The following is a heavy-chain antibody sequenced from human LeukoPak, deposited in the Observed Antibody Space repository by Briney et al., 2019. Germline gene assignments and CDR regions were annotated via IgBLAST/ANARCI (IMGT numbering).Heavy chain of an antibody. Sequence: ASVKVSCKASGYTFTSYYMHWVRQAPGQGLEWMGIINPSGGSTSYAQKFQGRVTMTRDTSTSTVYMELSSLRSEDTAVYYCAREITFGGVIVILDYWGQGTLVTVSS. CDR1: GYTFTSYY. J-gene: IGHJ4*02. CDR3: AREITFGGVIVILDY. CDR2: INPSGGST. V-gene: IGHV1-46*01. D-gene: IGHD3-16*02.